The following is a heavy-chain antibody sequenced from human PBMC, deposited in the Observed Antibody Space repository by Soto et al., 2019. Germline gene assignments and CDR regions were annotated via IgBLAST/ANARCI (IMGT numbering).Heavy chain of an antibody. CDR2: INPDSGGT. CDR1: GYTFTIYY. CDR3: EREIRSGYYKCCYFDL. Sequence: QVQLVQSGAEVKKPGASVKVSCKASGYTFTIYYMHWVRQAPAQGLEWRGWINPDSGGTKYAQKFQGGVTMTRDTSISTVYMELSRLRSDGAAVYYWEREIRSGYYKCCYFDLWGRGTLVTVSS. J-gene: IGHJ2*01. D-gene: IGHD3-3*01. V-gene: IGHV1-2*02.